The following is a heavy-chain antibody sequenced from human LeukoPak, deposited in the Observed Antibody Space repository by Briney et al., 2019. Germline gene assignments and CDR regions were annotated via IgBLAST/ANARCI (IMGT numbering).Heavy chain of an antibody. Sequence: NPSETLSLTCTVSGGSISSSSYYWGWIRQPPGKGLEWIGSIYYSGSTYYNPSLKSRVTISVDTSKNQFSLKLSSVTAADTAVYYCARGHTVVRAQPFDYWGQGTLVTVSS. CDR1: GGSISSSSYY. CDR2: IYYSGST. V-gene: IGHV4-39*07. J-gene: IGHJ4*02. CDR3: ARGHTVVRAQPFDY. D-gene: IGHD2-21*01.